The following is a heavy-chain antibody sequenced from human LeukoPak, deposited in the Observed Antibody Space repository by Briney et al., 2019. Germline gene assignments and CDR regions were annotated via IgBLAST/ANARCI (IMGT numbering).Heavy chain of an antibody. Sequence: SVKVSCKASGCTFSSYAISWVRQAPGQGLEWMGGIIPIFGTANYAQKFQGRVTITTDDSTSTAYMELSSLRSEHPAVYYCARSRGYRSEFDYWGQGTLVTVSS. V-gene: IGHV1-69*05. D-gene: IGHD5-18*01. CDR1: GCTFSSYA. CDR3: ARSRGYRSEFDY. J-gene: IGHJ4*02. CDR2: IIPIFGTA.